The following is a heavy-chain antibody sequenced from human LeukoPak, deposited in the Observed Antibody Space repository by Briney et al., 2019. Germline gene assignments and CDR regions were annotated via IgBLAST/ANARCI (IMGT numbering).Heavy chain of an antibody. CDR3: ARAGNYYDSSGYYF. CDR1: GFTFSSYE. CDR2: ISSSGSTI. Sequence: PGGSLRLSCAASGFTFSSYEMNWVRQAPGKGLEWVSYISSSGSTIYYADSVKGRFTIPRDNAKNSLYLQMNSLRAEDTAVYYCARAGNYYDSSGYYFWGQGTLVTVSS. V-gene: IGHV3-48*03. D-gene: IGHD3-22*01. J-gene: IGHJ4*02.